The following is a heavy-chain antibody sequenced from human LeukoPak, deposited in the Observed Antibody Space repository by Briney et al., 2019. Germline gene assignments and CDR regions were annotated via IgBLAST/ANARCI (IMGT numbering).Heavy chain of an antibody. D-gene: IGHD3-10*01. CDR3: ARGVTMVRGVIDYYMDV. Sequence: PSETLSLTCAVYGGSFSSYYWSWIRQPPGKGLEWIGYIYYSGSTNYNPSLKSRVTISVDTSKNQFSLKLSSVTAADTAVYYCARGVTMVRGVIDYYMDVWGKGTTVTVSS. CDR2: IYYSGST. J-gene: IGHJ6*03. V-gene: IGHV4-59*01. CDR1: GGSFSSYY.